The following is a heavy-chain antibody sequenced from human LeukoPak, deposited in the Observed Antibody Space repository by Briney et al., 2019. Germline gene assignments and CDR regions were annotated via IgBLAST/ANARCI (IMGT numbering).Heavy chain of an antibody. CDR3: ARHRDYYGSGSYYH. CDR2: INHSGST. Sequence: SETLSLTCAVYGGSFSGYYWSWIRQPPGKGLEWIGEINHSGSTNYNPSLKSRVTISVDTSKNQFSLKLSSVTAADTAVYYCARHRDYYGSGSYYHWGQGTLVTVSS. D-gene: IGHD3-10*01. V-gene: IGHV4-34*01. CDR1: GGSFSGYY. J-gene: IGHJ5*02.